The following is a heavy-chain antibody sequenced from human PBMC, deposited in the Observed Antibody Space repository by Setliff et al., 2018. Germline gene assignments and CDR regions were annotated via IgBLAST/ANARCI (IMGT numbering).Heavy chain of an antibody. J-gene: IGHJ4*02. D-gene: IGHD3-22*01. Sequence: SVKVSCKASGGTFSSYTISWVRQAPGQGLEWMGRIIPILGIANYAQKLQGRVTMTTDTSTSTAYMELRSLRSDDTAVYYCARDLRYYYDSSGYGKVFGYWGQGTLVTVSS. CDR3: ARDLRYYYDSSGYGKVFGY. CDR1: GGTFSSYT. V-gene: IGHV1-69*04. CDR2: IIPILGIA.